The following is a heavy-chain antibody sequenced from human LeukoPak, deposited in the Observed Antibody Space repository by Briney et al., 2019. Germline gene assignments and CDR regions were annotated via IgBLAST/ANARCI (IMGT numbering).Heavy chain of an antibody. V-gene: IGHV4-38-2*02. CDR3: ARESGEYYDFWSGYWYYFDY. D-gene: IGHD3-3*01. CDR2: IYHSGST. CDR1: GYSLSSGYY. J-gene: IGHJ4*02. Sequence: SETLSLTCTVSGYSLSSGYYWGWIRQPPGKGLEWIGSIYHSGSTYYNPSLKSRVTISVDTSKNQFSLKLSSVTAADTAVYYCARESGEYYDFWSGYWYYFDYWGQGTLVTVSS.